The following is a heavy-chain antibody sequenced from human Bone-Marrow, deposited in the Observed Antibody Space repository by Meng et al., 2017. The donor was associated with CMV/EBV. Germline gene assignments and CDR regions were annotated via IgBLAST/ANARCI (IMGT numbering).Heavy chain of an antibody. V-gene: IGHV3-11*01. CDR1: GFTFSGHY. CDR2: ISESGTSM. CDR3: VREIYTGSGAAMDV. D-gene: IGHD3-10*01. J-gene: IGHJ6*02. Sequence: GESLKISCAASGFTFSGHYMIWIRQAPGKGLAWVSHISESGTSMNYVDSVKGRFTISRDNAKNSLFLQMDSLRVEDAAVYYCVREIYTGSGAAMDVWGQGTPVTVSS.